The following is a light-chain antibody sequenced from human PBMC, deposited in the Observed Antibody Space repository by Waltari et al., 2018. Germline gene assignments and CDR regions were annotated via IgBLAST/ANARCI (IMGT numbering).Light chain of an antibody. J-gene: IGKJ1*01. CDR2: GAS. CDR3: QNHERLPAV. Sequence: TQSPGTLSLSPGERATLSCRASQSVGRYLVWYQQKPGQAPRLFIYGASSRAAGIPDRFSGSGSGTDFSLTISRLEPEDFAVYYCQNHERLPAVFGQGTKVEIK. V-gene: IGKV3-20*01. CDR1: QSVGRY.